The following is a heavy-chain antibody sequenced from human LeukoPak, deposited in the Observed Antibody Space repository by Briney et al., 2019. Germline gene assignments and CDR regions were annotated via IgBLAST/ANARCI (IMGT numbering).Heavy chain of an antibody. V-gene: IGHV4-39*01. CDR1: GGSISSSNYC. Sequence: SETLSLTCTVSGGSISSSNYCWDWVRQPPGKGLEWIGSLCYSGNTYQNPSLKSRLTISGDRSQHQFSLRLSSVTAADTAVYYCATRYGRHDYVEYWGQGTLVTVSS. D-gene: IGHD5-12*01. J-gene: IGHJ4*02. CDR3: ATRYGRHDYVEY. CDR2: LCYSGNT.